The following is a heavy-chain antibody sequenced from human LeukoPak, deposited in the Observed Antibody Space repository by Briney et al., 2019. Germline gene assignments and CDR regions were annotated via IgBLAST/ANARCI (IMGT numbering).Heavy chain of an antibody. CDR3: TRDPHALDY. CDR1: GFTFSSYS. J-gene: IGHJ4*02. Sequence: GGSLRLSCAASGFTFSSYSMNWVRQAPGKGLERVSYITSRSSPIHYADSVKGRFTISRDNAKNSLYLQMNSLRAEDTAVYYCTRDPHALDYWGQGTLVTVSS. V-gene: IGHV3-48*01. CDR2: ITSRSSPI.